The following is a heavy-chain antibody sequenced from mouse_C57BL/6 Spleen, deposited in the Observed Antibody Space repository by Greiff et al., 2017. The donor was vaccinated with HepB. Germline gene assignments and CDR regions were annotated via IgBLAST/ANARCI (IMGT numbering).Heavy chain of an antibody. V-gene: IGHV1-50*01. J-gene: IGHJ1*03. CDR3: ARRSYGSSYRYFDV. CDR2: IDPSDSYT. Sequence: QVQLQQPGAELVKPGASVKLSCKASGYTFTSYWMQWVKQRPGQGLEWIGEIDPSDSYTNYNQKFKGKATLTVDTSSSTAYMQLSSLTSEDSAVYYCARRSYGSSYRYFDVWGTGTTVTVSS. D-gene: IGHD1-1*01. CDR1: GYTFTSYW.